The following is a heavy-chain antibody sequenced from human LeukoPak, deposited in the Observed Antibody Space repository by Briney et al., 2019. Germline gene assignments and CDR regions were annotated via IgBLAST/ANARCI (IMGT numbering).Heavy chain of an antibody. CDR2: INPNSGGT. D-gene: IGHD6-13*01. Sequence: GASVKVSCKASGYTFNAYFLHWVRRAPGQGFEWMGWINPNSGGTYYTQTFQYRVTMTRDTSISTAYMELSNLRSDDTAVYYCARAQSLTAPAGTFANSWGQGTLVTVSS. J-gene: IGHJ4*02. CDR1: GYTFNAYF. CDR3: ARAQSLTAPAGTFANS. V-gene: IGHV1-2*02.